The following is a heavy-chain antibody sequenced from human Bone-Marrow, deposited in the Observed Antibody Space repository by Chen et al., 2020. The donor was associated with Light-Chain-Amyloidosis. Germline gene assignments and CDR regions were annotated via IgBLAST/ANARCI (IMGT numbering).Heavy chain of an antibody. CDR2: ISGDGGST. D-gene: IGHD6-13*01. CDR1: GFTFDDYA. J-gene: IGHJ4*02. CDR3: AKDKRGSSSSWSHYFDY. V-gene: IGHV3-43*02. Sequence: EVQLVESGGGVVPPGGSLRLSCAASGFTFDDYAMHWVRQAPGKGLEWVSLISGDGGSTYYADSVKGRFTISRDNSKNSLYLQMNSLRTEDTALYYCAKDKRGSSSSWSHYFDYWGQGTLVTVSS.